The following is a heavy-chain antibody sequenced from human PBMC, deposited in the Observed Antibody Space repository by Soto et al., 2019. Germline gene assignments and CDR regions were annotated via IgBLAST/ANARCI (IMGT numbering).Heavy chain of an antibody. J-gene: IGHJ6*02. D-gene: IGHD6-13*01. CDR3: ARPIPRKSIAAEHEAPYYYGMDV. CDR2: IIPIFGTA. CDR1: GGTFSSYA. Sequence: QVQLVQSGAEVKKPGSSVKVSCKASGGTFSSYAISWVRQAPGQGLEWMGGIIPIFGTANYAQKFQGRVTITADESTSTAYMELSSLRSEDTAVYYCARPIPRKSIAAEHEAPYYYGMDVWGQGTTVTVSS. V-gene: IGHV1-69*01.